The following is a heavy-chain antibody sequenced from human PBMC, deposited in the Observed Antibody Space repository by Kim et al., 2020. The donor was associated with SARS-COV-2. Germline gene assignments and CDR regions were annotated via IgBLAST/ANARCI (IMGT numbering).Heavy chain of an antibody. V-gene: IGHV3-30*07. J-gene: IGHJ3*02. D-gene: IGHD6-19*01. Sequence: AKSVKGRFAISRDSSKNMVHLQMNNLRVEDTAVYYCARAVSRGWSRGALDIWGQGTMVTVSS. CDR3: ARAVSRGWSRGALDI.